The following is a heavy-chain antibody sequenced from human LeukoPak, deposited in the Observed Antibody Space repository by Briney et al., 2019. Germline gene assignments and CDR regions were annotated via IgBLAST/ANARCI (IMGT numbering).Heavy chain of an antibody. CDR3: ARRDFWSGSDY. CDR2: ISSSSSTI. Sequence: PGGSMRLSCAASGFTFSSYSMIWDRQAPGKGLEWVSYISSSSSTIYYADSVKGRFTISRDNAKDSLYLQMNSLRADDTAVYYCARRDFWSGSDYWGQGTLVTVSS. V-gene: IGHV3-48*04. CDR1: GFTFSSYS. D-gene: IGHD3-3*01. J-gene: IGHJ4*02.